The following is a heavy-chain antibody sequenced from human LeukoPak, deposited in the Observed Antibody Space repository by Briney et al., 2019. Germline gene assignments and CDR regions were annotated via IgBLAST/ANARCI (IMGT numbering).Heavy chain of an antibody. V-gene: IGHV4-30-2*01. CDR3: AIYYYDSSGYWIERQH. D-gene: IGHD3-22*01. CDR1: GGSISSGRYY. J-gene: IGHJ1*01. CDR2: IYHSGTT. Sequence: PSETLSLTCTVSGGSISSGRYYWSWIRQPPGKGLEWIGFIYHSGTTHYNPPLKTRVTISVDRSKNQFSLKVSSVTAADTAVYYCAIYYYDSSGYWIERQHWGQGTLVTVSS.